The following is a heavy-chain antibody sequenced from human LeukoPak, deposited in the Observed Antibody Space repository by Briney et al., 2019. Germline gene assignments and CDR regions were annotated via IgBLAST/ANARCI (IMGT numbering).Heavy chain of an antibody. CDR1: GFTLSTYW. CDR3: ARDRGSSGRLGRFDN. Sequence: GGSLRLSCAASGFTLSTYWMTWVRQAPGKGLEWVANKKQDGSERYYVDSVKGRFTISRDNAKKLLYLQMNGLRVEDTAVYYCARDRGSSGRLGRFDNWGQGTLVTVSP. CDR2: KKQDGSER. J-gene: IGHJ4*02. D-gene: IGHD6-19*01. V-gene: IGHV3-7*01.